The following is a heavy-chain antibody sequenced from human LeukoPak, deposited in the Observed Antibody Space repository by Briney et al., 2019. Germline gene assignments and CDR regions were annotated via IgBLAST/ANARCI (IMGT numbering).Heavy chain of an antibody. CDR3: ARGGLPDYFDY. J-gene: IGHJ4*02. CDR2: IYYSGST. Sequence: KTSETLSLTCTVSGGSISRYYWSWIRQPPGKGLEWIGYIYYSGSTNYNPSLKSRVTISVDTSKNQFSLKLSSVTAADTAVYYCARGGLPDYFDYWGQGTLVTVSS. D-gene: IGHD5-12*01. V-gene: IGHV4-59*12. CDR1: GGSISRYY.